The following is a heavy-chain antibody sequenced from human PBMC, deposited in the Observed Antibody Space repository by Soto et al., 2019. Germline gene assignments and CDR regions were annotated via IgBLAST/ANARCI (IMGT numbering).Heavy chain of an antibody. J-gene: IGHJ4*02. D-gene: IGHD2-2*01. V-gene: IGHV3-74*01. Sequence: EVQLVESGGGIVQPGGSLRLSCVGSAFTFSAYWMHWVRLVPGKGLVWVSRINDDGTYTSYADSVKGRFTISRDNAKNTRSLQMNSLIAEGTAVHYCARVERCSSTSCYSVFDYWGQGTLVSVSS. CDR1: AFTFSAYW. CDR3: ARVERCSSTSCYSVFDY. CDR2: INDDGTYT.